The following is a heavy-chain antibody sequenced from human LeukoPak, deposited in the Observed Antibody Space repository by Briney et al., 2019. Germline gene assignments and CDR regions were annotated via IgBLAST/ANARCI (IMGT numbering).Heavy chain of an antibody. CDR2: ISYDGSNK. J-gene: IGHJ6*02. D-gene: IGHD3-10*01. CDR3: ARDSGDHYYYYYGMDV. Sequence: PGRSLRLSCAASEFTFSSYGMHWVRQAPGKGLEWVAVISYDGSNKYYADSVKGRFTISRDNSKNTLYLQMNSLRAEDTAVYYCARDSGDHYYYYYGMDVWGQGTTVTVSS. CDR1: EFTFSSYG. V-gene: IGHV3-33*05.